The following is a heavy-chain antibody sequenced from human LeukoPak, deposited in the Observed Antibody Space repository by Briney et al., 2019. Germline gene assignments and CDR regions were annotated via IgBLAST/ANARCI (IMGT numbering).Heavy chain of an antibody. Sequence: ASVKVSCKASGYTFTNYYIHWVRQAPGQGLEWMGWINSNRGGTNYAQKFQGRVTMTRDTSISTAYMELRSVRSDDTAVYYCARDHGSGWYAVDYWGQGTLVTVSS. D-gene: IGHD6-19*01. CDR1: GYTFTNYY. CDR2: INSNRGGT. V-gene: IGHV1-2*02. J-gene: IGHJ4*02. CDR3: ARDHGSGWYAVDY.